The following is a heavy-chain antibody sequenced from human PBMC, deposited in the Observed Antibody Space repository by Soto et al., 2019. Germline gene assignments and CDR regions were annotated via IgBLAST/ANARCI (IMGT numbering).Heavy chain of an antibody. CDR3: AKRNDYGSGSYYNGSPLDP. CDR1: GFTFSSYA. D-gene: IGHD3-10*01. CDR2: ISGSGGST. J-gene: IGHJ5*02. Sequence: GGSLRLSCAASGFTFSSYAMSWVRQAPGKGLEWVSAISGSGGSTYYADSVKGRFTISRDNSKNTLYLQMNSLRAEDTAVYYCAKRNDYGSGSYYNGSPLDPWGQGTLVTVSS. V-gene: IGHV3-23*01.